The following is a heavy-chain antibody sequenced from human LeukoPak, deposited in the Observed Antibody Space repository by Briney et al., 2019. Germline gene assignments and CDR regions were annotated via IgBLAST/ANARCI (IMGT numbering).Heavy chain of an antibody. CDR1: GYSFSDYD. V-gene: IGHV1-8*02. D-gene: IGHD1-14*01. J-gene: IGHJ4*02. CDR2: VNPKSGSR. Sequence: GASVKVSCKASGYSFSDYDIIWVRQAAVHGLEWVGWVNPKSGSRAFAQKFQGRLTMTSSSSITTVYMELSSLRSDDSAVYYCARGATFRGTTWAHWGQGTLVTVSS. CDR3: ARGATFRGTTWAH.